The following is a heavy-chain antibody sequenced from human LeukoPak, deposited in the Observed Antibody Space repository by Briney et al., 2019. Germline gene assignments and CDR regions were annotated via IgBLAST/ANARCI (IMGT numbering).Heavy chain of an antibody. V-gene: IGHV3-23*01. J-gene: IGHJ4*02. Sequence: PGGSLRLSCAASGFTFSSYAMSWVRQAPGKGLEWVSAISGSGGSTYYADSVKGRFTISRDNSKNTLYLQMNSLGAEDTAVYYCAKDGVKVAAYDSVGYWGQGTLVTVSS. CDR3: AKDGVKVAAYDSVGY. CDR2: ISGSGGST. D-gene: IGHD6-19*01. CDR1: GFTFSSYA.